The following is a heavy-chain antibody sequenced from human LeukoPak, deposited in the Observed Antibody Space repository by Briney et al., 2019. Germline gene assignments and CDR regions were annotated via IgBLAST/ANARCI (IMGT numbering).Heavy chain of an antibody. Sequence: PSETLSLTCTVSGGSISSNTYYWSRIRQPPGKGLEWIGSIRYSGRTYYKPSLKSRVTLSVDTSKNQLLLNLRSVTAADTAMYYCAREFNGSPDYLGQGTLVTVSS. D-gene: IGHD6-25*01. CDR3: AREFNGSPDY. CDR2: IRYSGRT. J-gene: IGHJ4*02. CDR1: GGSISSNTYY. V-gene: IGHV4-39*02.